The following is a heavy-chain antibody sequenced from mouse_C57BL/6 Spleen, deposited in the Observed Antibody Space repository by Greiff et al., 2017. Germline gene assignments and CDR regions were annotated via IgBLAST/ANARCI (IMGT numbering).Heavy chain of an antibody. Sequence: DVHLVESGGGLVQPGGSLSLSCAASGFTFTDYYMSWVRQPPGKALEWLGFIRNKANGYPTEYSASVKGRFTISRDNSQSILYLQMNALRAEDSATYYCARSLGRSSSYDFEGWGTGTTVTVAS. V-gene: IGHV7-3*01. CDR1: GFTFTDYY. CDR2: IRNKANGYPT. D-gene: IGHD1-1*01. CDR3: ARSLGRSSSYDFEG. J-gene: IGHJ1*03.